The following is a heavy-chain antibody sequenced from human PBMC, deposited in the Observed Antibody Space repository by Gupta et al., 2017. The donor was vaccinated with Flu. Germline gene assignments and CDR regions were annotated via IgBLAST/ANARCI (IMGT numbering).Heavy chain of an antibody. V-gene: IGHV3-48*03. CDR3: ARGHWDK. CDR1: GFIFSGQD. Sequence: CVASGFIFSGQDMIWVRQAPGRGLEWISFISSRGDIYYGDTVRGRFTISRDNTKNSLYLQMSGLRDEDTALYYCARGHWDKWGQGTQVTVSS. J-gene: IGHJ4*02. CDR2: ISSRGDI. D-gene: IGHD1-26*01.